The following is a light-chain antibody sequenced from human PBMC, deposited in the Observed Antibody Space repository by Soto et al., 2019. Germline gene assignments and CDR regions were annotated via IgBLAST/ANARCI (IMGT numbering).Light chain of an antibody. J-gene: IGKJ1*01. Sequence: IMLTQSPGTLSLSPRERATLSCRASQSVSSSYLAWYQQKPGQAPRLLIYGASSRATGIPDRFSGSGSGTDFTLTISRLEPEDFAVYYCQQYGSSLWTFGQVGMVDIK. V-gene: IGKV3-20*01. CDR1: QSVSSSY. CDR3: QQYGSSLWT. CDR2: GAS.